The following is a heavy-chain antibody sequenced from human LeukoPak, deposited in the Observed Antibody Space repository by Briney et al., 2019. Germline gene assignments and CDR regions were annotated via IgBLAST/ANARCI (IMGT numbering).Heavy chain of an antibody. CDR3: ARDVPGYSSEFDY. Sequence: ASVKVSCKASGYTFIDYHMHWVRQAPGQGLEWMAWINPKTGGSNSAQKFQGRVTMTRDTSITTAYMELSSLRSDDTAVYYCARDVPGYSSEFDYWGQGTLVTVSS. CDR1: GYTFIDYH. V-gene: IGHV1-2*02. D-gene: IGHD6-25*01. CDR2: INPKTGGS. J-gene: IGHJ4*02.